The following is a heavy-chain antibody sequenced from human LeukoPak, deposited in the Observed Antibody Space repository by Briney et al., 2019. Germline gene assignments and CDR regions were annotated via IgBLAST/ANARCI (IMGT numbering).Heavy chain of an antibody. J-gene: IGHJ4*02. CDR3: ARLWGGRWFGELFPFFDF. CDR2: IYYSGST. Sequence: PSETLSLTCTVPGGPISSSSYYWGWIRQPPGKGLEWIGSIYYSGSTYYNPSLKSRVTISVDTSKNQFSLKLSSVTAADTAVYYCARLWGGRWFGELFPFFDFWGQGTLVTVSS. D-gene: IGHD3-10*01. CDR1: GGPISSSSYY. V-gene: IGHV4-39*01.